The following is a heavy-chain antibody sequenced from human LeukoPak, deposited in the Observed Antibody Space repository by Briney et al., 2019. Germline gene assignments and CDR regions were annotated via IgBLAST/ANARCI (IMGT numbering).Heavy chain of an antibody. Sequence: GGSLRLSCAASGVNFNDYGMSWVRQVLGKRVEWVSGINWNGDDTNYADSVKGRFTISRDNAKKSLYLEMSSLRAEDTALYYCAREWEGCSTTDCPFDFWGQGTLVTVSS. CDR3: AREWEGCSTTDCPFDF. J-gene: IGHJ4*02. V-gene: IGHV3-20*04. CDR1: GVNFNDYG. CDR2: INWNGDDT. D-gene: IGHD2-2*01.